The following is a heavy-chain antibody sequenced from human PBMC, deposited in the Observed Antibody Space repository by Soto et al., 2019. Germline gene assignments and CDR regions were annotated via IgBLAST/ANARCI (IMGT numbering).Heavy chain of an antibody. CDR2: IYYSGST. J-gene: IGHJ4*02. V-gene: IGHV4-59*01. CDR3: AGHSGYKLHKDY. D-gene: IGHD5-12*01. Sequence: PSETLSLTCTVSGGSISSYYWSWIRQPPGKGLEWIGYIYYSGSTNYNPSLKSRVTISVDTSKNQFSLKLSSVTAADTAVYYCAGHSGYKLHKDYWGQGTLVTVSS. CDR1: GGSISSYY.